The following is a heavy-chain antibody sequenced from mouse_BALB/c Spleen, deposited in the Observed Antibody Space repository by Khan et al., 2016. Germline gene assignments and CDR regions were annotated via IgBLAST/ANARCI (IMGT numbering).Heavy chain of an antibody. CDR2: INPGSGGT. V-gene: IGHV1-54*01. D-gene: IGHD1-1*01. CDR3: AGEEGSGYVGFAY. CDR1: AYAFTNCL. J-gene: IGHJ3*01. Sequence: QVQLQQPGAELVRPGTSVKVSCKASAYAFTNCLIEWVKQRPGQGLEWIGVINPGSGGTNYNERFKGKATLTADNSSSTAYMQPSSLTADDAAVSLGAGEEGSGYVGFAYWGHGTLVTVYA.